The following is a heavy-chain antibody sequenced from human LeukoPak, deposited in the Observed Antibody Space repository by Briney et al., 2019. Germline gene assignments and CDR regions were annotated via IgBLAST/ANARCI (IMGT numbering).Heavy chain of an antibody. J-gene: IGHJ6*02. CDR2: IIPIFGTA. CDR3: ATSLEADPYCSSTSCYGSYYYYGMDV. Sequence: GSSVKVSCKASGGTFSSYAISWVRQAPGQGLEWMGGIIPIFGTANYAQKFQGRVTITADESTSTAYMELSSLRSEDTAVYYCATSLEADPYCSSTSCYGSYYYYGMDVWGQGTTVTVS. V-gene: IGHV1-69*01. CDR1: GGTFSSYA. D-gene: IGHD2-2*01.